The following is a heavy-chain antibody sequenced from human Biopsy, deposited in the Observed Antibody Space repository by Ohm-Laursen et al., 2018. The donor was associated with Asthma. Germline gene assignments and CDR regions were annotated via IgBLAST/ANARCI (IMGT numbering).Heavy chain of an antibody. CDR2: ISVYNGNT. CDR1: GYTFNSAG. Sequence: SVKVSCKTSGYTFNSAGTTWVRQAPGQGLEWMGWISVYNGNTKVAQKLQDRVTMITDTSTSTAYMELRSLRSDDTAVYFCARAADYSHYYGIDVWGQGTTVTVS. V-gene: IGHV1-18*01. CDR3: ARAADYSHYYGIDV. D-gene: IGHD3-10*01. J-gene: IGHJ6*02.